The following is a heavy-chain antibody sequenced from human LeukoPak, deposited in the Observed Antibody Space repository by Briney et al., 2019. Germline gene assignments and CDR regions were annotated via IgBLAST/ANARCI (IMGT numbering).Heavy chain of an antibody. Sequence: AGGSLRLSCAASGFTFSSYGMHWVRQAPGKGLEWVAVISYDGSDKYYADSVKRRFTISRDNSKNTLYLQMNSLTAEDTAVYYCANVWRYTSGWYGYYYYGMDVWGQGTTVTVSS. CDR3: ANVWRYTSGWYGYYYYGMDV. V-gene: IGHV3-30*18. CDR2: ISYDGSDK. CDR1: GFTFSSYG. D-gene: IGHD6-19*01. J-gene: IGHJ6*02.